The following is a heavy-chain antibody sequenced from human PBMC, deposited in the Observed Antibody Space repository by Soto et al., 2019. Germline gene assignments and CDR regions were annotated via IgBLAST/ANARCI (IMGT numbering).Heavy chain of an antibody. CDR2: IYPGDSDT. CDR1: GYSFTSYW. D-gene: IGHD3-22*01. V-gene: IGHV5-51*01. Sequence: GESLKISCKGSGYSFTSYWIGWVRQMPGKGLEWMGIIYPGDSDTRYSPSFQGQVTISADKSISTAYLQWSSLKASDTAMYYWSREQTYYYDSSGYSPDAFDIWGQGTMVTVSS. J-gene: IGHJ3*02. CDR3: SREQTYYYDSSGYSPDAFDI.